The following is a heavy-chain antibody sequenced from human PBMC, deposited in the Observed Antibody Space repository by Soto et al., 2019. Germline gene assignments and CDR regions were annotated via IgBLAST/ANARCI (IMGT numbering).Heavy chain of an antibody. D-gene: IGHD4-17*01. J-gene: IGHJ1*01. CDR2: IYYSGST. V-gene: IGHV4-31*03. CDR3: ARDAGSGDYGDYTTEEYFQH. Sequence: SETLSLTCTFSGCSISSGGYYLSWIRQHPGKGLEWIGYIYYSGSTYYNPSLKSRVTISVDTSKNQFSLKLSSVTAADTAVYYCARDAGSGDYGDYTTEEYFQHWGQGTLVTVSS. CDR1: GCSISSGGYY.